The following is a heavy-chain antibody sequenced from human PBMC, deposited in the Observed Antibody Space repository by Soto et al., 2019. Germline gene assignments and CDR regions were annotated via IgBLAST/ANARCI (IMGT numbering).Heavy chain of an antibody. V-gene: IGHV3-33*06. Sequence: GGSLRLSCAASGFTFSSYGMHWVRQAPGKGLEWVAVIWYDGSNKYYADSVKGRFIISRDNSKNTLYLQMNSLRAEDTAVYYCAKKGYYDTSGYPIRYFDYWRQGTLVTVSS. D-gene: IGHD3-22*01. CDR1: GFTFSSYG. J-gene: IGHJ4*02. CDR2: IWYDGSNK. CDR3: AKKGYYDTSGYPIRYFDY.